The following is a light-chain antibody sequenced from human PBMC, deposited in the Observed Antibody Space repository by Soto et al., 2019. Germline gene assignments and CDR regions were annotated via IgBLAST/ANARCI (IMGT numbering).Light chain of an antibody. CDR1: QSISSW. J-gene: IGKJ5*01. CDR2: HAS. Sequence: DIQMTQSPSTLSASVGDRVTITCRVSQSISSWLAWYQQKPGTAPKVLIYHASNLQSGVPSRFSGSGSGTEFTLTISSLQSEDSAVYYCQQYHNWPPITFGQGTRLEIK. V-gene: IGKV1-5*01. CDR3: QQYHNWPPIT.